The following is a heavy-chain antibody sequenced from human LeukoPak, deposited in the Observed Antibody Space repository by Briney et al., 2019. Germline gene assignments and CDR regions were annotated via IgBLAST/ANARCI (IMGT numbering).Heavy chain of an antibody. J-gene: IGHJ4*02. D-gene: IGHD5-12*01. Sequence: ASVKVSCKASGYTFTSYGISWVRQAPGQGLEWMGWISAYNGNTNYAQKLQGRVTMATDTSTSTAYMELRSLKSDDTAVYYCARESNGGYGFDYWGQGTPVTVAS. CDR2: ISAYNGNT. CDR1: GYTFTSYG. CDR3: ARESNGGYGFDY. V-gene: IGHV1-18*01.